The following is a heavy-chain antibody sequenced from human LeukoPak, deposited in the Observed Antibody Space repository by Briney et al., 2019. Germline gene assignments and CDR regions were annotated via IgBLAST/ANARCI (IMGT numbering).Heavy chain of an antibody. CDR1: GFTFSNFA. J-gene: IGHJ5*01. Sequence: QAGGSLRLSCAASGFTFSNFAMAWVRQSPGKGLEWVSGIYAGGGSKYYADSVRGRFTISRDNARDMVFLQMNSLRGDDTAVYFCAKDLTSGDGKWEFDSWGQGTPVTVA. CDR2: IYAGGGSK. CDR3: AKDLTSGDGKWEFDS. V-gene: IGHV3-23*01. D-gene: IGHD3-9*01.